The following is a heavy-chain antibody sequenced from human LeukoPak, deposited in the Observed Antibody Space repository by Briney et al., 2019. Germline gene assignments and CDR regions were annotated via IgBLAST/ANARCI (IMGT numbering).Heavy chain of an antibody. Sequence: SETLSLTCTVSGGSISSYYWSWIRQPPGKGLEWIGYIYYSGSTNYNPSLKSRVTISVDTSKNQFSLKLSSVTAADTAVYYCARGSSIVGATPFDYWGQGTLVTVSS. J-gene: IGHJ4*02. V-gene: IGHV4-59*01. D-gene: IGHD1-26*01. CDR1: GGSISSYY. CDR2: IYYSGST. CDR3: ARGSSIVGATPFDY.